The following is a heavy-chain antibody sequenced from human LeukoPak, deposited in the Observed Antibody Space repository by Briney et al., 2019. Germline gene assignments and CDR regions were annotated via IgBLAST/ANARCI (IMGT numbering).Heavy chain of an antibody. CDR2: IDSSGGYM. D-gene: IGHD3-16*01. Sequence: GGSLRLSCEASGFTFNTYSVNWARQAPGKGLEWVSSIDSSGGYMFYADSVRGRFTISRDNAKNSLYLQMNSLRAEDTAIYYCARDRSGGSPYYFDYWGQGTLVTVSS. V-gene: IGHV3-21*01. CDR1: GFTFNTYS. CDR3: ARDRSGGSPYYFDY. J-gene: IGHJ4*02.